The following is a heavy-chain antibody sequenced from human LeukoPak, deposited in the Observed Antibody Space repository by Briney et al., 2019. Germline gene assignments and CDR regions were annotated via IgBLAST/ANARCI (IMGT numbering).Heavy chain of an antibody. CDR3: ARVWDYGYSY. D-gene: IGHD5-18*01. Sequence: PSETLSLTCAVYGGPFSGYYWSWIRQPPGKGLEWIGEINHSGSTNYNPSLKSRVTISVDTSKNQFSLKLSSVTAADTAVYYCARVWDYGYSYWGQGTLVTVSS. J-gene: IGHJ4*02. CDR1: GGPFSGYY. V-gene: IGHV4-34*01. CDR2: INHSGST.